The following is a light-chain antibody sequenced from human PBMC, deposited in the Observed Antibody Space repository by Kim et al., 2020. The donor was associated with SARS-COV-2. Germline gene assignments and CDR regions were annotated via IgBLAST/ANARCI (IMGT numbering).Light chain of an antibody. CDR3: QQLNSFPLT. CDR2: AAS. CDR1: QGISSY. V-gene: IGKV1-9*01. Sequence: ASVGDRVTITWRASQGISSYLAWYQQKPGRAPQLLIYAASFLQSGVPSRFSGSGSGTDFTLTISSLQPEDFAIYYCQQLNSFPLTFGGGTKVDIK. J-gene: IGKJ4*01.